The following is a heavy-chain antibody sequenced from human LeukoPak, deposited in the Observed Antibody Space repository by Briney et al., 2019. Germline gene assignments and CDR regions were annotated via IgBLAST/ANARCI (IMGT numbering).Heavy chain of an antibody. CDR3: ARAGIIGDSSGYYLYYFDY. CDR2: ISYDGSNK. Sequence: PGGSLRLSCVASGFTVSSNYMSWVRQAPGKGLEWVAVISYDGSNKYYADSVKGRFTISRDNSKNTLYLQMNSLRAEDTAVYYCARAGIIGDSSGYYLYYFDYWGQGTLVTVSS. CDR1: GFTVSSNY. D-gene: IGHD3-22*01. V-gene: IGHV3-30*03. J-gene: IGHJ4*02.